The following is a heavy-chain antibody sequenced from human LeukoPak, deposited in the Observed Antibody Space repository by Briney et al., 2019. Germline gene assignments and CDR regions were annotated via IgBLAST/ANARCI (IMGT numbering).Heavy chain of an antibody. J-gene: IGHJ3*02. CDR1: GFTFSDYY. V-gene: IGHV3-11*04. Sequence: PGGSLRLSCAASGFTFSDYYMSWIRQAPGKGLEWVSYISSSGSTIYYADSVKGRFTISRDNAKNSLYLQMNSLRAEDTAVYYCARVDGTQVVPRDPDAFDIWGQGTMVTVSS. CDR3: ARVDGTQVVPRDPDAFDI. D-gene: IGHD2-2*01. CDR2: ISSSGSTI.